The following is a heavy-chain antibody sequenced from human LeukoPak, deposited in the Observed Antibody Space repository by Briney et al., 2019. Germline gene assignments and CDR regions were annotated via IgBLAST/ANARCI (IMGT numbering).Heavy chain of an antibody. CDR1: GYTLTELS. Sequence: ASVKVPCKVSGYTLTELSMHWVRQAPGKGLEWMGGFDPEDGETIYAQKFQGRVTMTEDTSTGTSYMELNSLRSEDTAVYYCARGAIFGVTPRGYGMDVWGQGTTVTVSS. CDR2: FDPEDGET. J-gene: IGHJ6*02. V-gene: IGHV1-24*01. CDR3: ARGAIFGVTPRGYGMDV. D-gene: IGHD3-3*01.